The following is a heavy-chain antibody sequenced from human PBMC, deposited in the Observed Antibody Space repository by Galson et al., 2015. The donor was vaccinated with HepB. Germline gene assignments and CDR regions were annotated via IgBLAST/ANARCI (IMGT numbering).Heavy chain of an antibody. V-gene: IGHV4-34*01. Sequence: ETLSLTCEVYGGSFTDYYWTWIRQPPGKGLEWLGESCHREGANYNPSLKSRVTISEDTSRNQFSLKLPSVTAADTAVDYCARAPHPYYYDSNGYYFDYWGQGALVTVSS. CDR3: ARAPHPYYYDSNGYYFDY. CDR1: GGSFTDYY. D-gene: IGHD3-22*01. CDR2: SCHREGA. J-gene: IGHJ4*02.